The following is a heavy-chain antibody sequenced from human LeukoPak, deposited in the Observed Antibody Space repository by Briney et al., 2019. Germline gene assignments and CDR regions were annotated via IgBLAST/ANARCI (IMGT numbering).Heavy chain of an antibody. D-gene: IGHD6-19*01. CDR2: IRNEANGYST. V-gene: IGHV3-72*01. CDR3: AATVAGQNPFVY. CDR1: GLTLSGHY. Sequence: GGSLRLSCAASGLTLSGHYMDWVRQAPGKELEWVGRIRNEANGYSTEYATSVKGRFIVSRDDSQNSQYLQMHSLKTDDTAVYYCAATVAGQNPFVYWGQGTPVTVSS. J-gene: IGHJ4*02.